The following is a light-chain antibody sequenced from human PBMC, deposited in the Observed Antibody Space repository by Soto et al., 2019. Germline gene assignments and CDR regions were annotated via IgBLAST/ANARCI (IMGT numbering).Light chain of an antibody. CDR2: DAS. J-gene: IGKJ1*01. V-gene: IGKV3-11*01. Sequence: IVLTQSPATLPLSPGERATLSCRASQSVSSYLAWYQQKPGQAPRLLIYDASNRATGIPARFSGSGSGTDFTLTISSLEPEDFAVYYCQQRSNWPTFGQGTKVDIK. CDR1: QSVSSY. CDR3: QQRSNWPT.